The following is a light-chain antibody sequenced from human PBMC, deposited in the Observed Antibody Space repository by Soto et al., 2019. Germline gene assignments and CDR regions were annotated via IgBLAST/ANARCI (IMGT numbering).Light chain of an antibody. V-gene: IGLV2-14*01. J-gene: IGLJ3*02. CDR2: EVT. Sequence: QSALTQPASVSGSPGQSITISCTGISSDVGGYNYVSWYQHHPGKAPKLMSYEVTNRPSGVSNLFSPSKSGNTASLTISGLHAEYDGYYYCSSYTTAYTQLFGGGTKLTVL. CDR3: SSYTTAYTQL. CDR1: SSDVGGYNY.